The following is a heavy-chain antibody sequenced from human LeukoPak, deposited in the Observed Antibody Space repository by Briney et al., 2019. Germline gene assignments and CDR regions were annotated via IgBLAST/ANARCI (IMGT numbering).Heavy chain of an antibody. D-gene: IGHD6-13*01. Sequence: GGTLRLSRAASGFTFSSYEMNWVRQAPAKGLEWVSYISSSGSTIYYAVPVKGRFTISRDNAKSSLYLQMNSLRAEDTAVYYGARDLDSSSCPGPFDYWGQGTLVSVSS. V-gene: IGHV3-48*03. CDR2: ISSSGSTI. J-gene: IGHJ4*02. CDR3: ARDLDSSSCPGPFDY. CDR1: GFTFSSYE.